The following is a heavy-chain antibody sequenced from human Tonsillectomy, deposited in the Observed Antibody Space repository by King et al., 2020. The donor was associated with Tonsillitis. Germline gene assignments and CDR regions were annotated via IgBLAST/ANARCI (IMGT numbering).Heavy chain of an antibody. V-gene: IGHV3-7*03. D-gene: IGHD2/OR15-2a*01. J-gene: IGHJ6*02. CDR3: ARVANIKGGALPADYYYYAMDV. Sequence: VQLVQSGGGLVQPGGSLRLSCAASGFTFSDYWMSWVRQPPGKGLEWVANIKQDGSEKYYVDSVKGRFNISRDNAKNSLYLQMNSLRDDDTAVYYCARVANIKGGALPADYYYYAMDVWGQGTTVTVSS. CDR1: GFTFSDYW. CDR2: IKQDGSEK.